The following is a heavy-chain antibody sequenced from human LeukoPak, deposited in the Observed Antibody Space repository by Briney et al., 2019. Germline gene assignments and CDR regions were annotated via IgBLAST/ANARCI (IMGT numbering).Heavy chain of an antibody. J-gene: IGHJ4*02. V-gene: IGHV1-46*01. D-gene: IGHD1-26*01. CDR3: ARDGFSTRRKVGAYLTW. CDR2: INPSGGST. Sequence: ASVKVSCKASGYTFTSYYMHWVRQAPGQELEWMGIINPSGGSTSYAQKFQGRVTMTRDTSTSTVYMELSSLRSEDTAVYYCARDGFSTRRKVGAYLTWWGQGTLVTVSS. CDR1: GYTFTSYY.